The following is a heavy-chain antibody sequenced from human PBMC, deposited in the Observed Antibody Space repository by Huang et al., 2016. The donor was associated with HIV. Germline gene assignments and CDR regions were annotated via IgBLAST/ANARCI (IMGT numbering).Heavy chain of an antibody. CDR3: ARDHHDFWRGYRRMYFFDH. V-gene: IGHV4-59*11. Sequence: QVQLQESGPGLVKPSETLSLTCTVSGGSISTHYWSWIRQPPGKGLAWIGSIDYSGGTNDIPSHKSRVTILLDTSKNQVSLRVNSVTAADTAMYYCARDHHDFWRGYRRMYFFDHWGQGTLVTVSS. CDR1: GGSISTHY. CDR2: IDYSGGT. J-gene: IGHJ4*02. D-gene: IGHD3-3*01.